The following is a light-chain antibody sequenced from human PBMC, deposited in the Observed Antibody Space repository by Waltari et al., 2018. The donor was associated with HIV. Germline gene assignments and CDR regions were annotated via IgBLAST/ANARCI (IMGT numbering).Light chain of an antibody. V-gene: IGLV1-47*01. CDR2: RNE. CDR3: VAWDDSLSGFA. J-gene: IGLJ1*01. Sequence: QSVLTQPPSASGTLGQRVTISCPGSNSNVGSKYVYWYQQVPGTAPKQLIYRNEQGRSGVPDRFAASKSGASASLSISGLRSEDEADYYCVAWDDSLSGFAFGTGTKVTVL. CDR1: NSNVGSKY.